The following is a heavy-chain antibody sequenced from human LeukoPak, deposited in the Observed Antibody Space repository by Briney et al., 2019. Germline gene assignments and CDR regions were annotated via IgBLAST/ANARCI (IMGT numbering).Heavy chain of an antibody. D-gene: IGHD1-14*01. CDR2: ISVNGGDT. V-gene: IGHV3-23*01. CDR1: GFTLSTYA. J-gene: IGHJ4*02. Sequence: GGSLRLSCAASGFTLSTYAMSWVRQAPGKGLEWVSTISVNGGDTFYPDSVKGRFIISRDNSKNTLFLQMNSLRAEDTAVYYCTTYNRDVPFDYWGQGTLVTVSS. CDR3: TTYNRDVPFDY.